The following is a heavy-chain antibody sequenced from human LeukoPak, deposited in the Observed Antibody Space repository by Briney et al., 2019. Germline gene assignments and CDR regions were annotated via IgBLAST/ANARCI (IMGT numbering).Heavy chain of an antibody. CDR2: INHSGST. CDR3: AREGASHAAGDY. D-gene: IGHD2-15*01. J-gene: IGHJ4*02. V-gene: IGHV4-34*01. CDR1: GGSFSGYY. Sequence: PPETLSLTCAVYGGSFSGYYWSWIRQPPGKGLEWIGEINHSGSTNYNPSLKSRVTISVDTSKNQFSLKLSSVTAADTAVYYCAREGASHAAGDYWGQGTLVTVSS.